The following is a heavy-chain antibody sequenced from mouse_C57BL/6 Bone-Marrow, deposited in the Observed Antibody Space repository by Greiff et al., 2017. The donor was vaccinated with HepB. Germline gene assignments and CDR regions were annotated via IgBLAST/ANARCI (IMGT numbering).Heavy chain of an antibody. V-gene: IGHV1-26*01. CDR2: ISPNNGGT. J-gene: IGHJ2*01. Sequence: EVQLQQSGPELVKPGASVKISCKASGYTFTDYYMNWVKQSHGKSLEWIGDISPNNGGTSYNQKFKGKATLTVDKSSSTAYMELRSLTSEDSAVYYCARSGITTVVATFYYFDYWGQGTTLTVSS. CDR3: ARSGITTVVATFYYFDY. D-gene: IGHD1-1*01. CDR1: GYTFTDYY.